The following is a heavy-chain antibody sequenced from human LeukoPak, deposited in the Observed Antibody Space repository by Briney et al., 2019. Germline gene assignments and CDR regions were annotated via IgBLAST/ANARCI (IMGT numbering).Heavy chain of an antibody. CDR2: IYTSGST. Sequence: SETLSLTCTVSGGSISSYYWSWIRQPAGKGLEWIGRIYTSGSTNYNPSLKSRVTMSVDTSKNQFSLKLSSVTAADTAVYYCARESTHYDFWSGYYGGAYYYYYYMDVWGKGTTVTV. J-gene: IGHJ6*03. CDR1: GGSISSYY. D-gene: IGHD3-3*01. CDR3: ARESTHYDFWSGYYGGAYYYYYYMDV. V-gene: IGHV4-4*07.